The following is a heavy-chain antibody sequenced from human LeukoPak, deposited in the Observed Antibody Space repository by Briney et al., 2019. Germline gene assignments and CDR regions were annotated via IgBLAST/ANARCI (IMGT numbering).Heavy chain of an antibody. J-gene: IGHJ4*02. CDR2: IYYSGST. D-gene: IGHD4-17*01. CDR1: GGSISSHY. CDR3: ARVTTVTTSFHFDY. V-gene: IGHV4-59*08. Sequence: SETLSLTCTVSGGSISSHYWSWIRQPPGKGLEGIGYIYYSGSTNYNPSLKSRVTISLDTSKNQFSLKLSSVTAADTAVYYCARVTTVTTSFHFDYWGQGTLVTVSS.